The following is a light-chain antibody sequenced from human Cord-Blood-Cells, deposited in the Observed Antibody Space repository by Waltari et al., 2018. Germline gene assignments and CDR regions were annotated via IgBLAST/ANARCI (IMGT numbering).Light chain of an antibody. J-gene: IGLJ2*01. CDR2: EGS. V-gene: IGLV2-23*01. CDR1: SSYVGSYNL. Sequence: SALTQPASVSGSPGQSITLSCTRPSSYVGSYNLVSWYHQHPGKGPKLMIYEGSKRPSGVSNRFSGSKSGNTASLTISGLQAEDEADYYCCTYAGSSTLVFGGGTKHTVL. CDR3: CTYAGSSTLV.